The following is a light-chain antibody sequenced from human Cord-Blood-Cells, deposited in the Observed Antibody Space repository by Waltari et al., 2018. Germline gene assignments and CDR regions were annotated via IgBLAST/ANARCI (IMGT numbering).Light chain of an antibody. V-gene: IGLV2-14*01. Sequence: QSALTQPPSASGSPGQSVTISCTGTSSDVGGYNYVSWYQQHPGKAPKLMIYAVSKRPSGVSNRFSGSKSGNPASLTISGLQAEDEADYYCSSYTSSSTLVFGGGTKLTVL. J-gene: IGLJ3*02. CDR3: SSYTSSSTLV. CDR1: SSDVGGYNY. CDR2: AVS.